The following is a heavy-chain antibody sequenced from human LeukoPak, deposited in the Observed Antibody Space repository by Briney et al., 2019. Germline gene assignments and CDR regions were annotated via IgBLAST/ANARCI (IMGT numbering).Heavy chain of an antibody. CDR2: IYYSGST. J-gene: IGHJ4*02. CDR1: GGSVSSSSYY. D-gene: IGHD3-10*01. Sequence: PSETLSLTCTVSGGSVSSSSYYWGWIRQPPMKGLEWIGSIYYSGSTEYNLSLKSRVTISVDTSRNQFSPKLSSVTAADTAVYYCARHQSYGSGTYYAPFDTWGQGILVTVSS. V-gene: IGHV4-39*01. CDR3: ARHQSYGSGTYYAPFDT.